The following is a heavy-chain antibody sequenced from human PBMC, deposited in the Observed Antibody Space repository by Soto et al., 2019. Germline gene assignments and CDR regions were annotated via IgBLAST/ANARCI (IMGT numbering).Heavy chain of an antibody. V-gene: IGHV4-31*03. D-gene: IGHD3-9*01. Sequence: SETLSLTCTVSGGSISSGGYYWSWIRQHPGKGLEWIGYIYYSGSTYYNPSLKSRVTISVDTSKNQFSLKLSSVTAADTAVYYCGRDRREYYDILTGYYRGFDPWGQGTLVTVSS. CDR3: GRDRREYYDILTGYYRGFDP. CDR1: GGSISSGGYY. J-gene: IGHJ5*02. CDR2: IYYSGST.